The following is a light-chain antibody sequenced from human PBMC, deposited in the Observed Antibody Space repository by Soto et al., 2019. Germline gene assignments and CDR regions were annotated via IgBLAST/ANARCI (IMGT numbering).Light chain of an antibody. J-gene: IGKJ2*02. V-gene: IGKV2-30*01. CDR1: QSLVYSDGNTY. CDR3: MQGTHWPPST. Sequence: DVVMTQSPLSLPVTLGQPASISCRSSQSLVYSDGNTYLSWFQQRPGQSPRRQFYMVSRRDSGVPDRFSGSGSGTDFTLEISRVEAEDVGVYYCMQGTHWPPSTFGQGTKLEIK. CDR2: MVS.